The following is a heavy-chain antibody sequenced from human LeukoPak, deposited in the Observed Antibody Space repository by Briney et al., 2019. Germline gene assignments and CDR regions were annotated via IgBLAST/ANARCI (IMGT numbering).Heavy chain of an antibody. J-gene: IGHJ4*02. CDR1: GGSISSSSYY. D-gene: IGHD3-22*01. CDR2: IYYSGST. V-gene: IGHV4-39*01. Sequence: SETLSLTCTVSGGSISSSSYYWGWIRQPPGKGLEWIGSIYYSGSTYYNPSLKSRVTISVDTSKNQFSLKLSSVTAADTAVYYCARHSTSSGYSPFNYWGQGTLVTVTS. CDR3: ARHSTSSGYSPFNY.